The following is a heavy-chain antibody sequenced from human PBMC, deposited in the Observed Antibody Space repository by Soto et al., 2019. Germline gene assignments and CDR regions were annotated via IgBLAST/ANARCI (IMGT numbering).Heavy chain of an antibody. CDR3: ASHDPGARFDP. CDR2: INPNNGAT. J-gene: IGHJ5*02. CDR1: GYTLTELS. D-gene: IGHD1-1*01. Sequence: ASVKVSCKVSGYTLTELSMHWVRQAPGKGLEWMGGINPNNGATHYGLSFQGRVTMTRDTSISTAYMELSSLRSDDTAVYYCASHDPGARFDPWGQGTLVTVSS. V-gene: IGHV1-2*02.